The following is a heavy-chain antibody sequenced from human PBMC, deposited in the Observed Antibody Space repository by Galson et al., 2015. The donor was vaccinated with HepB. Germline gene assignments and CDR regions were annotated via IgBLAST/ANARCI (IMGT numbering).Heavy chain of an antibody. CDR1: GHSFSRYG. V-gene: IGHV1-18*01. CDR2: ISTYNGDT. Sequence: SVKVSCKASGHSFSRYGMSWVRQAPGQGLEWMGWISTYNGDTNYAQRVQGRVTMTTDTSTRTVYTELRSLRSDDTAVYYCARGGRATIGGPTFDSWGQGTLVTVSS. CDR3: ARGGRATIGGPTFDS. J-gene: IGHJ4*02. D-gene: IGHD5-24*01.